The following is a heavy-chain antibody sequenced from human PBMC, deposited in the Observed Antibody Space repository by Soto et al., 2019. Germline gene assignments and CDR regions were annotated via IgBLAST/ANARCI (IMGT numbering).Heavy chain of an antibody. CDR3: ARVVLVPAATWFDP. V-gene: IGHV4-59*01. D-gene: IGHD2-2*01. CDR2: IYYSGSS. J-gene: IGHJ5*02. CDR1: GGSISSYY. Sequence: SETLSLTCTVSGGSISSYYWSWIRQPPGKGLEWIGYIYYSGSSNYNPSLKSRVTISVDASKNQFSLKLSSVIAADTAVYYFARVVLVPAATWFDPWGQGTLVTVSS.